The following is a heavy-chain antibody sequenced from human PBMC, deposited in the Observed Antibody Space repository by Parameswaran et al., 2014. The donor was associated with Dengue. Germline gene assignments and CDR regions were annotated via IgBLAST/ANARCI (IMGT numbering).Heavy chain of an antibody. J-gene: IGHJ6*03. CDR3: ARTPYYYYYMDV. Sequence: WIRQPPGKGLEWIGSIYYSGSTYYNPSLKSRVTISVDTSKNQFSLKLSSVTAADTAVYYCARTPYYYYYMDVWGKGTTVTVSS. V-gene: IGHV4-39*01. CDR2: IYYSGST.